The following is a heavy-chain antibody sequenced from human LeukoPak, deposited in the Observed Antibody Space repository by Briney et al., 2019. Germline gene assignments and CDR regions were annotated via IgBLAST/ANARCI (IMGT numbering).Heavy chain of an antibody. CDR3: ARVPRMKQLVADY. Sequence: ASVKVSCKASGYTFTGYYMHWVRQAPGQGLEWMGWINPNSGGTNYAQKFQGRVTMTRDTSISTAYMELSRLRSDDTAVYYCARVPRMKQLVADYWGQGTLVTVSS. J-gene: IGHJ4*02. D-gene: IGHD6-6*01. V-gene: IGHV1-2*02. CDR1: GYTFTGYY. CDR2: INPNSGGT.